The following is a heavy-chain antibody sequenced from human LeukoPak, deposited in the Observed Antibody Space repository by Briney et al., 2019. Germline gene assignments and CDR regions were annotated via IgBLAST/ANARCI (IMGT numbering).Heavy chain of an antibody. CDR1: GFTFSSYA. Sequence: PGGSLRLSCAASGFTFSSYAMHWVRQAPGKGLEWVAVISYDGSNKYYADSVKGRFTISRDNSKNTLYLQMNSLRAEDTAVYYCARAGIQPMAPFAFDIWGQGTMVTVSS. CDR2: ISYDGSNK. J-gene: IGHJ3*02. V-gene: IGHV3-30-3*01. CDR3: ARAGIQPMAPFAFDI. D-gene: IGHD5-18*01.